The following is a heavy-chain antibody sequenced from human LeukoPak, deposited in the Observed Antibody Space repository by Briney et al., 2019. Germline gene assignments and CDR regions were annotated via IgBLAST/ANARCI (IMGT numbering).Heavy chain of an antibody. D-gene: IGHD5-24*01. J-gene: IGHJ4*02. CDR3: ARGKIGVEGPFGY. V-gene: IGHV4-59*01. CDR2: IYYSGST. CDR1: GGSISSYY. Sequence: TSETLSLTCTVSGGSISSYYWSWIRQPPGKGLEWIGYIYYSGSTNYNPSLKSRVTISVDTSKNQFSLKLSSVTAADTAVYYCARGKIGVEGPFGYWGQGTLVTVSS.